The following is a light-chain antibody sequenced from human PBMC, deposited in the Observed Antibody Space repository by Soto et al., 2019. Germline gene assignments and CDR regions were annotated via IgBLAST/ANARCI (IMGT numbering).Light chain of an antibody. V-gene: IGKV1-5*03. CDR3: QQYGKT. CDR1: QSISSW. CDR2: KAS. J-gene: IGKJ1*01. Sequence: DIQMTQSPSTLSASVGDRVTITCRASQSISSWLAWYQQKPGKAPKLLIYKASSLESGVPSRFSGSGSGTEFTLTISSLQPDDFATYYCQQYGKTFGQGNRWIS.